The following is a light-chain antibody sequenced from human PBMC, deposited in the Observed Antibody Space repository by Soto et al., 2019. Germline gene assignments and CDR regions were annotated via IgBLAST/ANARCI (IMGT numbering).Light chain of an antibody. V-gene: IGKV3-20*01. CDR2: GAS. CDR1: QSVGQS. Sequence: EVVLTQSPVTLSLSTGERATLSCRASQSVGQSLAWYQQKPGQAPRLLISGASTRATGIPDRIRGSGSGTDFPLTLSRLDPQNFAVYFCQQYGGSPRTVGPGTKVHIK. J-gene: IGKJ1*01. CDR3: QQYGGSPRT.